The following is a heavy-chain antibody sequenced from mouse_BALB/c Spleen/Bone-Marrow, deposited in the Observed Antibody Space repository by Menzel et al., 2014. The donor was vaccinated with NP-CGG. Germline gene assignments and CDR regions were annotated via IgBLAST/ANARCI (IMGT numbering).Heavy chain of an antibody. Sequence: QVQLQQSGPSLVQPSQSLAITCTVSGFSFTSYDVHWLRQSPGKGLEWLGTIWRGGSTYYNPAVVSRVRVTKDKAKSKVFLKMNSRQVNDTAIYYCSTPSYYVSFIIAYWGQGTLVTVSA. V-gene: IGHV2-5-1*01. CDR3: STPSYYVSFIIAY. CDR2: IWRGGST. J-gene: IGHJ3*01. CDR1: GFSFTSYD. D-gene: IGHD1-2*01.